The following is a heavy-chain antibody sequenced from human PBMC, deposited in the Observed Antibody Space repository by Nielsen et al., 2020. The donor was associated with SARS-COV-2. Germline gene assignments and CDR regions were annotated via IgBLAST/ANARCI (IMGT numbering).Heavy chain of an antibody. CDR3: ATRLYYGSGRALGY. V-gene: IGHV4-30-4*01. J-gene: IGHJ4*02. CDR2: IYYSGST. D-gene: IGHD3-10*01. Sequence: SETLSLTCTVSGASVSLGEYYWNWVRQPPEKGLEWIGFIYYSGSTKYNPSLKSRLTISLDTSRNQCSLRLNSVTAADTAMYYCATRLYYGSGRALGYWGQGTLVTVSS. CDR1: GASVSLGEYY.